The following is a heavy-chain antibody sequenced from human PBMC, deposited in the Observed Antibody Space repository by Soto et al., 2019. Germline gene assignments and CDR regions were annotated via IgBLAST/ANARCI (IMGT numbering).Heavy chain of an antibody. CDR1: GFTFSSYG. CDR3: ARDRSIIFWGVVIAKEYFDY. Sequence: PGGSLRLSCAASGFTFSSYGMLWVRQAPGKGLEWVAVIWYEGSNKYYADSVKGRFTISRDNSKNTLYLQMTSLRAVDTVVYFCARDRSIIFWGVVIAKEYFDYWGQGTLVTVSS. V-gene: IGHV3-33*04. D-gene: IGHD3-10*01. J-gene: IGHJ4*02. CDR2: IWYEGSNK.